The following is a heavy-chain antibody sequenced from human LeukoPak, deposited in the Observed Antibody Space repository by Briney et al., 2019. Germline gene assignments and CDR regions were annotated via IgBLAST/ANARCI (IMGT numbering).Heavy chain of an antibody. CDR2: IHRSGST. V-gene: IGHV4-4*02. D-gene: IGHD4-17*01. CDR3: ARNGYYSADY. J-gene: IGHJ4*02. CDR1: GGSISNGNW. Sequence: SSETLSLTCGVSGGSISNGNWWSWVRQPPGKGLEWIGEIHRSGSTNCNPSLKSRVTISVDKSKNQFSLMLTSVTAADTAVYYCARNGYYSADYWGQGTLVTVS.